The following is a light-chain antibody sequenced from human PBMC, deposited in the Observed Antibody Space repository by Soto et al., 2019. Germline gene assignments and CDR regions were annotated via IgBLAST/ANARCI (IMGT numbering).Light chain of an antibody. J-gene: IGLJ3*02. CDR2: LERSGNY. CDR1: SGHSNYI. CDR3: ETWDTNTWV. Sequence: QLVLTQSSSASASLGSSVKLTCTLSSGHSNYIIAWYQQQPGRAPRYLLKLERSGNYNKGSGVPDRFSGSSSGADRYLTISNLQFEDEADYYCETWDTNTWVFGGGTKLTVL. V-gene: IGLV4-60*02.